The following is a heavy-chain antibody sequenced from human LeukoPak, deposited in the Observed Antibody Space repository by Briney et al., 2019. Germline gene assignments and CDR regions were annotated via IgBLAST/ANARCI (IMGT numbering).Heavy chain of an antibody. V-gene: IGHV1-2*02. D-gene: IGHD3-3*01. Sequence: VASVKVSCKASGYTFTGYYMHWVRQAPGQGLEWMGWINPNSGGTNYAQKFQGRVTMTRDTSISTAYMELSRLRSDDTAVYYCARLRFLDPVMGFDHWGQGTLVTVSS. J-gene: IGHJ5*02. CDR1: GYTFTGYY. CDR2: INPNSGGT. CDR3: ARLRFLDPVMGFDH.